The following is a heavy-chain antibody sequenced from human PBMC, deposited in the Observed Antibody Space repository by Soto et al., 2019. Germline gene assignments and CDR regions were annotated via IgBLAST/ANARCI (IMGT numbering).Heavy chain of an antibody. CDR3: STGVIWIGYFTVDS. J-gene: IGHJ4*02. V-gene: IGHV1-69*13. CDR2: FIPVYRTL. D-gene: IGHD3-3*01. Sequence: SVKVSCKASGGSFGNSAINWVRQTPGQGLEWLGGFIPVYRTLNYAQKFQGRVTITADESTGTAFMTLSSLASDDTAVYYCSTGVIWIGYFTVDSWGQGTRVTVCS. CDR1: GGSFGNSA.